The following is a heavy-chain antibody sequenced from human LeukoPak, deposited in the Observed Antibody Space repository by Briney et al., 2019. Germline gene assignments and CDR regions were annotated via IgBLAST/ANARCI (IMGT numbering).Heavy chain of an antibody. J-gene: IGHJ3*02. Sequence: ASVKVSCKASGYTFTSYGISWVRQAPGQGLEWMGRIIPILGIANYAQKFQGRVTITADKSTSTAYMELSSLRSEDTAVYYCARDPDCSGDSCYSNVFDIWGQGTVVTVSS. CDR2: IIPILGIA. CDR3: ARDPDCSGDSCYSNVFDI. D-gene: IGHD2-15*01. CDR1: GYTFTSYG. V-gene: IGHV1-69*04.